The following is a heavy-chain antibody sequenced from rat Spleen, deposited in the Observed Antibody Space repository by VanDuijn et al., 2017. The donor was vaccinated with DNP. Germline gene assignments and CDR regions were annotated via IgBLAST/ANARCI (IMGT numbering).Heavy chain of an antibody. CDR2: IIYDGSRT. V-gene: IGHV5S10*01. D-gene: IGHD1-11*01. J-gene: IGHJ3*01. CDR1: GFTLSSSD. Sequence: EVQLVESGGGLVQPGRSMKLSCRASGFTLSSSDMAWVRQTPTMGLEWVATIIYDGSRTYYRDSVKGRFTISRDNAKNTQYLQMDSLRSEDTATYYCATGVYGGYEDWFAYWGQGTLVTVSS. CDR3: ATGVYGGYEDWFAY.